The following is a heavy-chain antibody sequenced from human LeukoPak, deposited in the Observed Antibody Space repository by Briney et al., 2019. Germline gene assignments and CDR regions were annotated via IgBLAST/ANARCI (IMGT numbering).Heavy chain of an antibody. D-gene: IGHD6-13*01. Sequence: GGSLRLSCAASGFTFSSYSMNWVRQAPGKGLEWVSSISSGSSYIYYADSLKGRFTISRDNAKNSLYLQMNSLRAEDTAVYYCARGTAAASNSTWGYWGQGTLVTVSS. V-gene: IGHV3-21*01. J-gene: IGHJ4*02. CDR2: ISSGSSYI. CDR3: ARGTAAASNSTWGY. CDR1: GFTFSSYS.